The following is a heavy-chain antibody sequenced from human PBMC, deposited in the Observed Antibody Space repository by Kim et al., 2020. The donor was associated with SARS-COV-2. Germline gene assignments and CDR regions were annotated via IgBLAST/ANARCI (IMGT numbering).Heavy chain of an antibody. CDR2: IKQDGSEK. V-gene: IGHV3-7*01. Sequence: GGSLRLSCAASGFTFSSYWMSWVRQAPGKGLEWVANIKQDGSEKYYVDSVKGRFTISRDNAKNSLYLQMNSLRAEDTAVYYCARAGYYYGSGPENYGMDVWGQGTTVTVSS. J-gene: IGHJ6*02. D-gene: IGHD3-10*01. CDR3: ARAGYYYGSGPENYGMDV. CDR1: GFTFSSYW.